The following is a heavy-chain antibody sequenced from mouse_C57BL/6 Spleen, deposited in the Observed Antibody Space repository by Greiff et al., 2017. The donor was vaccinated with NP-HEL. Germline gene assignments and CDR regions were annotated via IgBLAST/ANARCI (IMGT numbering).Heavy chain of an antibody. V-gene: IGHV1-69*01. J-gene: IGHJ1*03. CDR3: ARSQLLRSGYFDV. Sequence: VQLQQPGAELVMPGASVKLSCKASGYTFTSYWMHWVKQRPGQGLEWIGEIDPSDSYTNYNQKFKGKSTLTVDKSSSTAYMQLSSLTSEDSAVYYCARSQLLRSGYFDVWGTGTTVTVSS. CDR2: IDPSDSYT. CDR1: GYTFTSYW. D-gene: IGHD1-1*01.